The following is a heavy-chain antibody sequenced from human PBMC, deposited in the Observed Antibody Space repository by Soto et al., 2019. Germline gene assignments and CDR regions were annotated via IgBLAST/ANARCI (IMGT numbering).Heavy chain of an antibody. CDR2: ISSSGSTI. V-gene: IGHV3-11*04. Sequence: PGGSLRLSCAASGFTFSDYYMSWIRQAPGKGLEWVSYISSSGSTIYYADSVKGRFTISRDNSKNSLYLQMNSLRAEDTAVYYCARDQLYYNDISGRPLNAFDVWGQGKMVTVSS. D-gene: IGHD3-22*01. J-gene: IGHJ3*01. CDR3: ARDQLYYNDISGRPLNAFDV. CDR1: GFTFSDYY.